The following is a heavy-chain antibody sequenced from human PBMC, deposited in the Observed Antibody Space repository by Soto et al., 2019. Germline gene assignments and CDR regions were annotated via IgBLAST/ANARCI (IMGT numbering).Heavy chain of an antibody. CDR2: TYYRSKWYN. CDR3: AREFACYESSGSYFDY. CDR1: GDSVSGNSAA. J-gene: IGHJ4*02. V-gene: IGHV6-1*01. Sequence: SQTLSLTCAISGDSVSGNSAAWNWVRQSPSRGLEWLGRTYYRSKWYNHYAVSVKSRITVTPDTSKHQFSLHLNSVTPEDTAVYYCAREFACYESSGSYFDYWGQGALVTVSS. D-gene: IGHD3-22*01.